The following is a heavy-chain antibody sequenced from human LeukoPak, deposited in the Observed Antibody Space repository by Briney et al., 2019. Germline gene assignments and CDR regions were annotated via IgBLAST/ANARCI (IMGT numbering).Heavy chain of an antibody. CDR2: IYPGDSDT. CDR3: ARLGNDFWSGYYPPDKKSYYYTDV. D-gene: IGHD3-3*01. J-gene: IGHJ6*03. Sequence: GESLKISCKGSGYSFTSYWIGWVRQMPGKGLEWMGIIYPGDSDTRYSPSFQGQVTISADKSISTAYLQWSSLKASDTAMYYCARLGNDFWSGYYPPDKKSYYYTDVWGKGTTVTVSS. CDR1: GYSFTSYW. V-gene: IGHV5-51*01.